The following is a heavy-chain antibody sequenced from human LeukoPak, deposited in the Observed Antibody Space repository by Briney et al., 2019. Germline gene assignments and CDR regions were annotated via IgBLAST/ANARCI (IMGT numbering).Heavy chain of an antibody. CDR3: ARGTMVRGVSLDY. CDR1: VYTFTGYY. CDR2: INPNSGGT. V-gene: IGHV1-2*02. J-gene: IGHJ4*02. Sequence: ASVKVSCKASVYTFTGYYMYWVRQAPGQGLEWMGWINPNSGGTNYAQKFQGRVTMTRDTSISTAYMELSRLRSDDTAVYYCARGTMVRGVSLDYWGQGTLVTVSS. D-gene: IGHD3-10*01.